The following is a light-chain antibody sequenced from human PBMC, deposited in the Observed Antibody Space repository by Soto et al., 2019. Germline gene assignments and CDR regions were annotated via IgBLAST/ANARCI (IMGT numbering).Light chain of an antibody. Sequence: EVVLKQSPDTLSLSPGERATLSCRASQSVSSSSLAWYQQKRGQAPRLLIHDASSRATGIPDRFSGSGSGTDFTLTISRLEPEGFAVYYCQQYGSSPRTFGQGTKVDNK. CDR1: QSVSSSS. J-gene: IGKJ1*01. CDR3: QQYGSSPRT. CDR2: DAS. V-gene: IGKV3-20*01.